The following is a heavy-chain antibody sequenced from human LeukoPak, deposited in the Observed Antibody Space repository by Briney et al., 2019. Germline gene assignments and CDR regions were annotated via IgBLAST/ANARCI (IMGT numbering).Heavy chain of an antibody. V-gene: IGHV3-43*02. J-gene: IGHJ6*02. Sequence: GGSLRLSCAASGFTFYYYAMHWVCQAPGKGLEWVSLISGDGGSTYYADSVKGRFTISRDNSKNSLYLQMNSLRTEDTALYYCAKGRETFGGFPRGVMDVWGQGTTVTVSS. CDR1: GFTFYYYA. D-gene: IGHD3-16*01. CDR3: AKGRETFGGFPRGVMDV. CDR2: ISGDGGST.